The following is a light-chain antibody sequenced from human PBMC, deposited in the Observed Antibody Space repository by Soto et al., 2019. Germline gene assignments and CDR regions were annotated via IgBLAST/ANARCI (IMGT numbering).Light chain of an antibody. CDR2: EVS. J-gene: IGLJ2*01. CDR3: SSYAGSNNVV. V-gene: IGLV2-8*01. Sequence: QSALTQPPSASGSPGQSVTISCTGTSSDVGVYNYVSWYQQHPGQAPKLLIYEVSKRPSGVPDRFSGSKSGNTASLTVSGLQAEDEADFYCSSYAGSNNVVFGGGTQLTVL. CDR1: SSDVGVYNY.